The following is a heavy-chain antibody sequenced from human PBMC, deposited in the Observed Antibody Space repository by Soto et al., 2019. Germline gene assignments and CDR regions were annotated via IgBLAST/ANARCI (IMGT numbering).Heavy chain of an antibody. Sequence: GGSLRLSCAASGFTFTRYSMNWVRQAPGKGLEWVSSISSTTNYIYYADSMKGRFTVSRDNAKNSVYLDMNSLSAEDTAVYYCARESEDLTSNFDYWGQGTLVTVSS. CDR3: ARESEDLTSNFDY. J-gene: IGHJ4*02. CDR1: GFTFTRYS. V-gene: IGHV3-21*01. CDR2: ISSTTNYI.